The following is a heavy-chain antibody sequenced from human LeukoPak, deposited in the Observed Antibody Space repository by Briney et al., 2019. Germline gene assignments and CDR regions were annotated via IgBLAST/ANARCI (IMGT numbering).Heavy chain of an antibody. V-gene: IGHV3-11*04. Sequence: GGSLRLSCAASGFTFSDYYKSWIRQAPGKGLEWVSYISSSGSTIYYADSVKGRFTISRDNAKNSLYLQMNSLRAEDTAVYYCARDCGSYSPLDAFDIWGQGTRVTVSS. CDR3: ARDCGSYSPLDAFDI. J-gene: IGHJ3*02. D-gene: IGHD1-26*01. CDR2: ISSSGSTI. CDR1: GFTFSDYY.